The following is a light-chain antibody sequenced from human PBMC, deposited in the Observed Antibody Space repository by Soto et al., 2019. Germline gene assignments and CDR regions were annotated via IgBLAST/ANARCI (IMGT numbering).Light chain of an antibody. J-gene: IGKJ3*01. CDR2: AAS. CDR1: HNIGTY. CDR3: QQSYTTPLFT. V-gene: IGKV1-39*01. Sequence: DIQMTQSPSPLSASVGDRVTITCRASHNIGTYLNWYQRKPGKAPNLLIYAASTLQSGVPSRFSGSGSGTDFTLTISSLQPEDFATYYCQQSYTTPLFTFGPGTKVDIK.